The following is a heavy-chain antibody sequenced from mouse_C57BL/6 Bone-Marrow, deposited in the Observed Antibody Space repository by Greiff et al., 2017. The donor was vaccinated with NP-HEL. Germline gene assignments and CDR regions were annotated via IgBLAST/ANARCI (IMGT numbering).Heavy chain of an antibody. Sequence: QVQLQQPGAELVRPGTSVKLSCKASGYTFTSYWMHWVKQRPGQGLEWIGMIDPSDSYTNYNQKFKGKATLTVDTSSSTAYMQLSSLTSEDSAVYYCASQLRLPYYYAMDYWGQGTSVTVSS. D-gene: IGHD3-2*02. CDR3: ASQLRLPYYYAMDY. CDR1: GYTFTSYW. V-gene: IGHV1-59*01. J-gene: IGHJ4*01. CDR2: IDPSDSYT.